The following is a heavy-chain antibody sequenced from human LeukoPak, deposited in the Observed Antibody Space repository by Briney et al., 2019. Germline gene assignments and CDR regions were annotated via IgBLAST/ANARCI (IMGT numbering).Heavy chain of an antibody. Sequence: GGSLRLSCTASGFTFSDYAMNWVRQAPGKGVEWGGFIRRKAYGGATEYAASVKGRLTISRDDSKSIAYMRMISLKSEDTAVYYCTRGRIGDFDYWGQGTLVTVSS. D-gene: IGHD4-17*01. CDR3: TRGRIGDFDY. CDR1: GFTFSDYA. CDR2: IRRKAYGGAT. V-gene: IGHV3-49*04. J-gene: IGHJ4*02.